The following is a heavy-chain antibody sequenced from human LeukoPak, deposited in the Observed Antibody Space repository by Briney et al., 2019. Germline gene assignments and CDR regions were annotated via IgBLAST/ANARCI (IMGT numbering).Heavy chain of an antibody. CDR1: GYSISSGYY. D-gene: IGHD3-10*01. J-gene: IGHJ5*02. V-gene: IGHV4-38-2*02. CDR2: IYYSGST. CDR3: ARLVVRGRTNWFDP. Sequence: SSETLSLTCTVSGYSISSGYYWGWIRQPPGKGLEWIGSIYYSGSTYYNPSLKSRVTISVDTSKNQFSLKLSSVTAADTAVYYCARLVVRGRTNWFDPWGQGTLVTVSS.